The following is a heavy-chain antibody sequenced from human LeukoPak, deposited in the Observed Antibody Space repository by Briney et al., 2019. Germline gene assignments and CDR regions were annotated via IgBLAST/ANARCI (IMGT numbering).Heavy chain of an antibody. CDR1: GFTFSTYG. V-gene: IGHV3-33*01. CDR3: AREIFWSGYYSNLHFDY. Sequence: GGSLRLSCEASGFTFSTYGMHWVRQAPGKGLEWVAVIWYDGSNKNYADSVKGRFTISRDNSKNTLYLQMNSLRAEDTAVYYCAREIFWSGYYSNLHFDYWGRGTQVTVSS. D-gene: IGHD3-3*01. J-gene: IGHJ4*02. CDR2: IWYDGSNK.